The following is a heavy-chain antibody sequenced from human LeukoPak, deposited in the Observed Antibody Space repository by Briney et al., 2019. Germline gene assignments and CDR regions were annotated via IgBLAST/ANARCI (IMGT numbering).Heavy chain of an antibody. CDR1: GGAFSSYA. D-gene: IGHD3-10*01. V-gene: IGHV1-69*13. J-gene: IGHJ6*02. CDR3: ARIFAYGSGSYYNRSRHYYYYYGMDV. Sequence: EASVKVSCKASGGAFSSYAISWVRQAPGQGLEWMGGIIPIFGTANYAQKFQGRVTITADESTSTAYMELSSLRSEDTAVYYCARIFAYGSGSYYNRSRHYYYYYGMDVWGQGTTVTVSS. CDR2: IIPIFGTA.